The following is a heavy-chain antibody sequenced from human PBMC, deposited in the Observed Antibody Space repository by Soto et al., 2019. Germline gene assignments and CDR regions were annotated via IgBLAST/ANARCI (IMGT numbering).Heavy chain of an antibody. V-gene: IGHV1-69*13. D-gene: IGHD3-22*01. CDR1: GSIFRTNA. J-gene: IGHJ4*02. CDR3: ARLYDNSGHRGN. Sequence: GASVKVSCKASGSIFRTNAINWVRQAPGQGLEWTGGIIPIIGTAKYAQSFQGRVTITADESTSTAYMELSNLRSEDTAVYYCARLYDNSGHRGNWGQGTLVTVSS. CDR2: IIPIIGTA.